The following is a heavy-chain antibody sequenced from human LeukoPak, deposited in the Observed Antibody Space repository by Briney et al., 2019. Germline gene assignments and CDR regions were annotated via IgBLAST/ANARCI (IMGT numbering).Heavy chain of an antibody. V-gene: IGHV3-23*01. CDR2: VSESGTNT. D-gene: IGHD6-19*01. J-gene: IGHJ6*01. Sequence: QAGGCLRVSCEPPGVSFCSYAMSWVRQAPGERVGCVSSVSESGTNTYYADSVKGRLTISRENAKNSLYLQMNSLGAEDTAVYYCARDGPPSGTAFYYYGMDVWGQGTTVSVSS. CDR1: GVSFCSYA. CDR3: ARDGPPSGTAFYYYGMDV.